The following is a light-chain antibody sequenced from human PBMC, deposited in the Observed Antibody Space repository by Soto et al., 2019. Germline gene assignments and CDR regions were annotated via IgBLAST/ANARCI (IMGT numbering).Light chain of an antibody. V-gene: IGKV3-20*01. CDR3: QQYDRSPGYT. Sequence: EIVLTQSPGTLSLSPGERATLSCRASQSVTSNYLTWYQQKRAQAPRVLIYGASRRATGIPDRFSGSGSGTDFTLTISRLEPEDFAVYYCQQYDRSPGYTFGQGTKLEIK. J-gene: IGKJ2*01. CDR1: QSVTSNY. CDR2: GAS.